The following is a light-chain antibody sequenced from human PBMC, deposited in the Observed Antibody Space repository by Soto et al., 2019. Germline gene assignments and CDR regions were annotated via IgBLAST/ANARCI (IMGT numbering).Light chain of an antibody. CDR3: QQYGSTTVT. CDR1: QSLSNNF. CDR2: GAT. V-gene: IGKV3-20*01. Sequence: EVVFTQSPGTLSLSPGEGDTLSCRASQSLSNNFLAWYPQKPGQAPRLLIYGATSRDTGVPDRFSGSGSGTDFTLTINRLEPEDFEVDYCQQYGSTTVTFGQGTKVDIK. J-gene: IGKJ1*01.